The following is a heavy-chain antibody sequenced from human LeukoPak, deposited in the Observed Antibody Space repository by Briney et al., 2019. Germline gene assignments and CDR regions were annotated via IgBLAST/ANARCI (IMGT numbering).Heavy chain of an antibody. V-gene: IGHV3-43*02. D-gene: IGHD2-21*02. J-gene: IGHJ4*02. CDR2: ITANGDST. CDR1: GFSFAYYA. Sequence: GGSLRLSCAASGFSFAYYAMHWVRKAPGKGLEWVSLITANGDSTYYADSVKSRFTNSRDNSKNSLSLQMNSLRTEDTALYYCAKDIEAGTAGFSFDYWSQGTVVAVS. CDR3: AKDIEAGTAGFSFDY.